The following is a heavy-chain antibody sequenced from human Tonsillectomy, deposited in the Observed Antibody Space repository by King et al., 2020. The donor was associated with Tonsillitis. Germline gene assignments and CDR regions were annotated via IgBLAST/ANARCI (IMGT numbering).Heavy chain of an antibody. J-gene: IGHJ4*02. CDR2: IRDDGTNK. CDR1: GFTFNDYD. CDR3: AKRHLDSSGYYSGFDS. D-gene: IGHD3-22*01. Sequence: VQPVESGGGVVQPGGSLRLSCAPSGFTFNDYDMSWIRQAPGTGLEWVAYIRDDGTNKYYADSVTGRFTISRDNSRNKLYLQMNGLRTGDTAVYYCAKRHLDSSGYYSGFDSWGQGTLVTVSS. V-gene: IGHV3-30*02.